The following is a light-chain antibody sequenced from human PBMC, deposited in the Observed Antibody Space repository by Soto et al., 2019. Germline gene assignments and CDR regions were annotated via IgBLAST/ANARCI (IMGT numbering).Light chain of an antibody. CDR2: EVN. CDR1: SSDFGNYNL. CDR3: CSFISSNTHV. J-gene: IGLJ1*01. V-gene: IGLV2-23*02. Sequence: QSVLTQPASVSGSPGQSITISCTGTSSDFGNYNLVSWYQQHPGKVPKLILFEVNKRPSGVSGRFSGSKSGNTASLTISGLQAEDEADYYCCSFISSNTHVFGTGTKLTVL.